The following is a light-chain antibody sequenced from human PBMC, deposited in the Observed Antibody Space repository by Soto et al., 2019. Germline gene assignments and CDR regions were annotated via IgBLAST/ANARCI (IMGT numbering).Light chain of an antibody. CDR3: QQYNTYPLT. Sequence: DLQMTHSPSSLSASVGDRVTITCRASQSISSWLAWYQQKPGKAPKLLIYKASSLESGVPSGFSGSGSGTEFTLTISSLQPDDFATYYCQQYNTYPLTFGGGTKVDIK. CDR2: KAS. V-gene: IGKV1-5*03. CDR1: QSISSW. J-gene: IGKJ4*01.